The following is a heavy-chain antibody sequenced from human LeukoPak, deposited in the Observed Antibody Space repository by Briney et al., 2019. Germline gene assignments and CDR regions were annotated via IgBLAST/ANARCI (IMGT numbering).Heavy chain of an antibody. J-gene: IGHJ4*02. CDR3: ARVDDRAVAGTRAPDY. Sequence: GGSLRLSCAASGFTVSSNYMSWVRQAPGKGLEWVSRINSDGSSTSYADSVKGRFTISRDNAKNTLYLQMNSLRAEDTAVYYCARVDDRAVAGTRAPDYWGQGTLVTVSS. CDR2: INSDGSST. V-gene: IGHV3-74*01. CDR1: GFTVSSNY. D-gene: IGHD6-19*01.